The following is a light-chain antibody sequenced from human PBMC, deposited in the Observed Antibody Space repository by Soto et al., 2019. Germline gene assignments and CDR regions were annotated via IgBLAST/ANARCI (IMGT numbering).Light chain of an antibody. V-gene: IGKV3-15*01. J-gene: IGKJ1*01. CDR2: GAS. CDR1: QSVSSN. Sequence: IVMTQSPATLSVSPGERATLSCRANQSVSSNLAWYQQKPGQAPRLLIYGASTRATGIPARFSGSGSGTEFTLTISSLQSEDFAVYYCQQYNNWPRPFGQGTKVEIK. CDR3: QQYNNWPRP.